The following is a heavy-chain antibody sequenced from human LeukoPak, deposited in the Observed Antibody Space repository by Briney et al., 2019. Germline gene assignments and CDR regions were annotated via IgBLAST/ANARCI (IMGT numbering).Heavy chain of an antibody. D-gene: IGHD1-1*01. V-gene: IGHV3-48*01. CDR3: ARVYWRYFDY. Sequence: GGSLRLSCVASGFTFSNYGKNWVRQAPGKGLEWVSYISSSSSSIYYADAVKGRFTISRDNAKNSLYLQMNSLRAEDTAVYYCARVYWRYFDYWGQGTLVTVSS. J-gene: IGHJ4*02. CDR1: GFTFSNYG. CDR2: ISSSSSSI.